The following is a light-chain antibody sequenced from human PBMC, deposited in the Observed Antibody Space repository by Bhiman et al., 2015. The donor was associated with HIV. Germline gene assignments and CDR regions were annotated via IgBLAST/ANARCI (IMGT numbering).Light chain of an antibody. J-gene: IGLJ1*01. Sequence: QSALTQPASVSGSPGQSITISCTGASSDIDHYDCVSWYQQYPGKAPKLMIYDVTYRPSGIPDRFSGSKSDTSASLGITGLQTGDEADYYCGAWDSSLSAYVFGPGTRVTVL. CDR2: DVT. CDR3: GAWDSSLSAYV. V-gene: IGLV2-14*03. CDR1: SSDIDHYDC.